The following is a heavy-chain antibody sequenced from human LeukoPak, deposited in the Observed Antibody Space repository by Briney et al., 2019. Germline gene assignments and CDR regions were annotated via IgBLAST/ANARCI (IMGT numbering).Heavy chain of an antibody. J-gene: IGHJ4*02. Sequence: SETLSLTCTVSGGSISSSSYYWGWIRQPPGKGLEWIGSIYYSGRTYYNPSLKSRVTISVDTSKNQFSLKLSSVTAADTAVYYCARGPYYYDSSGYPFDYWGQGTLVTVSS. CDR1: GGSISSSSYY. V-gene: IGHV4-39*07. CDR2: IYYSGRT. CDR3: ARGPYYYDSSGYPFDY. D-gene: IGHD3-22*01.